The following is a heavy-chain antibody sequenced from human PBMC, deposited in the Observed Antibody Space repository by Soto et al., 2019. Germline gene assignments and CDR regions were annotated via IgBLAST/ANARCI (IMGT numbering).Heavy chain of an antibody. J-gene: IGHJ5*02. CDR3: AHSMWWGPVDP. D-gene: IGHD2-21*01. Sequence: QITLKESGPTLVKPTQTRTLTCTFSGFSLRTSGVGVGWIRQPPGKALEWLALIYWDDDKRYSPSLKSRLTITKDTSNNQVVLTMTNMDPVDTATYLCAHSMWWGPVDPWGQGTLVTVSS. CDR1: GFSLRTSGVG. CDR2: IYWDDDK. V-gene: IGHV2-5*02.